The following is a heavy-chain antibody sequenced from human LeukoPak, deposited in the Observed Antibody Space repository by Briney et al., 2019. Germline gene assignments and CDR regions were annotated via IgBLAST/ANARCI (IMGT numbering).Heavy chain of an antibody. V-gene: IGHV3-30*18. J-gene: IGHJ4*02. CDR2: ISYDGSNK. D-gene: IGHD3-16*02. CDR3: AKDRGALRLGELSSGYFDY. CDR1: GFTFSSHG. Sequence: PGRSLRLSCAASGFTFSSHGMHWVRQAPGKGLEWVAVISYDGSNKYYADSVKGRFTISRDNSKNTLYLQMNSLRAEDTAVYYCAKDRGALRLGELSSGYFDYWGQGTLVTVSS.